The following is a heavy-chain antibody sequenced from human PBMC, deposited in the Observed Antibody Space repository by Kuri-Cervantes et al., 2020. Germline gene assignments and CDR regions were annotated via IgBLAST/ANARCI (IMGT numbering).Heavy chain of an antibody. CDR3: ARETYDILTGYYGNYYYYMDV. CDR1: GGTFSSYA. V-gene: IGHV1-69*13. Sequence: SVKVSCKASGGTFSSYAISWVRQAPGQGLEWMGGIIPIFGTANYAQKFQGGVTITADESTSTAYMELSSLRSEDTAVYYCARETYDILTGYYGNYYYYMDVWGKGTTVTVSS. J-gene: IGHJ6*03. CDR2: IIPIFGTA. D-gene: IGHD3-9*01.